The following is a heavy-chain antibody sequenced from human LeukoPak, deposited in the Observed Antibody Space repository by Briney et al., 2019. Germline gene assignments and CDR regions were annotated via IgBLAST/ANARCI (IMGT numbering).Heavy chain of an antibody. D-gene: IGHD6-13*01. CDR3: AKDIAAAGTGWYFDL. J-gene: IGHJ2*01. Sequence: GGSLRLSCAASGFTFDDYAMHWVRQAPGKGLEWVSGISWNSGSIGYADSVKGRFTISRDNAKNSLYLQMNSLRAEDTALCYCAKDIAAAGTGWYFDLWGRGTLVTVSS. V-gene: IGHV3-9*01. CDR1: GFTFDDYA. CDR2: ISWNSGSI.